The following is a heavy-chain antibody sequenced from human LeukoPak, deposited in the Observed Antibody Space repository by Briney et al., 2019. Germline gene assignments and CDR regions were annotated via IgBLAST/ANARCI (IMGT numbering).Heavy chain of an antibody. J-gene: IGHJ4*02. CDR3: AKGPYDSSGYYLDY. V-gene: IGHV3-7*01. CDR1: GFTFSNYW. Sequence: GGSLRLSCAASGFTFSNYWMSWLRQAPGKGLEWVANIKQDRSEEYYVDSVKGRFTISRDKAKNSLYLQMNSLRAEDTAVYYCAKGPYDSSGYYLDYWGQGTLVTVSS. CDR2: IKQDRSEE. D-gene: IGHD3-22*01.